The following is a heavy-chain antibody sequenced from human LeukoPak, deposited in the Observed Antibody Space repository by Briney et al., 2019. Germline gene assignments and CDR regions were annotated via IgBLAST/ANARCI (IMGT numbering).Heavy chain of an antibody. D-gene: IGHD5-12*01. CDR3: ARDGYSGNDGL. CDR1: GGSISSYY. Sequence: PSETLSLTCTVSGGSISSYYWSWIRQPPGKGLEWIGYIYHSGSTKYNPSLKSRVTISVDTSNNQFSMKRSSVTAADTAVYYCARDGYSGNDGLWGQGTLVTVSS. V-gene: IGHV4-59*01. J-gene: IGHJ4*02. CDR2: IYHSGST.